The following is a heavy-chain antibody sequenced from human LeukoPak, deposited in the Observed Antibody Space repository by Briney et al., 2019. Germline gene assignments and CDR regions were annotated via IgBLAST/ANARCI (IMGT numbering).Heavy chain of an antibody. D-gene: IGHD1-26*01. CDR2: INDNGGRT. V-gene: IGHV3-64D*09. CDR1: GFTFSRYA. Sequence: GGSLRLSCSASGFTFSRYAMHWVRQAPGKGLEYVSGINDNGGRTHYGDSVKGRFSISRDNSKNTLHLQMSTLRAEDTALYYCVKDVGGSYAFDYWGQGILVAVA. CDR3: VKDVGGSYAFDY. J-gene: IGHJ4*02.